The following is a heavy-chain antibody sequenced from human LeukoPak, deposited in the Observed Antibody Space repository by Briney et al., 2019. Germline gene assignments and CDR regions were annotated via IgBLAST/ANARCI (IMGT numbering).Heavy chain of an antibody. CDR2: IYNTGET. V-gene: IGHV3-53*01. Sequence: GGSLRLSCAASGFTVTDNYMGWVRRAPGEGLEWVSFIYNTGETYYADSVKGRFTIFRDNSKNTLYLQMNSLRAEDTAVYYCARWYCSSNSCYYDYWGQGTLVTVSS. J-gene: IGHJ4*02. CDR3: ARWYCSSNSCYYDY. D-gene: IGHD2-2*01. CDR1: GFTVTDNY.